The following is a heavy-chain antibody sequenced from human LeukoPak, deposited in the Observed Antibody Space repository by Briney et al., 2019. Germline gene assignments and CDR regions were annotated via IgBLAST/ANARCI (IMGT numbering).Heavy chain of an antibody. CDR2: INHDGSEK. CDR3: ARDSNYDSAPYYYYYMDV. J-gene: IGHJ6*03. CDR1: GFSFSGYW. V-gene: IGHV3-7*01. D-gene: IGHD3-3*01. Sequence: GGSLRLSCVASGFSFSGYWMTWVRQAPGKGLEWVANINHDGSEKYYLDSVKGRFTISRDNAKNSLYLQMNSLRAEDTAVYYCARDSNYDSAPYYYYYMDVWGKGTTVTVSS.